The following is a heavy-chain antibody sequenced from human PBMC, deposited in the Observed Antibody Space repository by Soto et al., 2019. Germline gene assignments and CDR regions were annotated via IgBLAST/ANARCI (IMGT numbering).Heavy chain of an antibody. CDR3: VKGKTGYDAFDI. V-gene: IGHV1-24*01. J-gene: IGHJ3*02. CDR2: FDPEDGET. Sequence: ASVKVSCKVSGYTLTELSMHWVRQAPGKGLERMGGFDPEDGETIYADAVTGRFSISRDKSKNTLYLQMSSLRPEHTAVYYCVKGKTGYDAFDIWGQGTMVTVSS. D-gene: IGHD5-12*01. CDR1: GYTLTELS.